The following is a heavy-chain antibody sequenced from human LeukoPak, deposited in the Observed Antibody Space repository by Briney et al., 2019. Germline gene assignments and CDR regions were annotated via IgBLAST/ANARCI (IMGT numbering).Heavy chain of an antibody. Sequence: PSQTLSLTCTVSGGSISSGGYYWSWIRQPPGKGLEWIGYIYHSGSTYYNPSLKSRVTISVDRSKNQFSLKLSSVTAADTAVYYCARASRFGELWEAFDIWGQGTMVTVSS. J-gene: IGHJ3*02. D-gene: IGHD3-10*01. CDR2: IYHSGST. V-gene: IGHV4-30-2*01. CDR3: ARASRFGELWEAFDI. CDR1: GGSISSGGYY.